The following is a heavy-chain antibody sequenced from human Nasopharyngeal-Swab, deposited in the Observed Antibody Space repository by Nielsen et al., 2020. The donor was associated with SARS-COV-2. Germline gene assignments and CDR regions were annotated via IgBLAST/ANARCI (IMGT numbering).Heavy chain of an antibody. D-gene: IGHD3-10*01. V-gene: IGHV1-3*01. J-gene: IGHJ6*02. CDR2: INAGNGNT. Sequence: WVRQAPGQRLEWMGWINAGNGNTKYSQKFQGRVTITRDTSISTAYMELSRLRSDDTAVYYCARDRVLLWFRETKGYYYYGMDVWGQGTTVTVSS. CDR3: ARDRVLLWFRETKGYYYYGMDV.